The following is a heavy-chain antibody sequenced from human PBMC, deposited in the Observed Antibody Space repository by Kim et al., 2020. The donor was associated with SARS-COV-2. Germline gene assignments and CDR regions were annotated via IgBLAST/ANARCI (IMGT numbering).Heavy chain of an antibody. J-gene: IGHJ4*02. CDR2: ISSSSSTI. V-gene: IGHV3-48*04. Sequence: GGSLRLSCAASGFTFSSYSMNWVRQAPGKGLEWVSYISSSSSTIYYADSVKGRFTISRDNAKNSLYLQMNSLRAEDTAVYYCAREDIVVVVAATGNFDYWGQGTLVTVSS. D-gene: IGHD2-15*01. CDR1: GFTFSSYS. CDR3: AREDIVVVVAATGNFDY.